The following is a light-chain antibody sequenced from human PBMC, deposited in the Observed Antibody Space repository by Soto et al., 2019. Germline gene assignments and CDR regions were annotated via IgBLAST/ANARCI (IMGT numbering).Light chain of an antibody. Sequence: QSALTQPASVSGSPGQSITISCTGTSSDVGSYNLVSWYQQHPGKAPKLMIYEVTKRPSGISNRFSGSKSGNTASLIISGLQAEDEADYYCCSDVGSSRPYVIFGGGTKVTVL. CDR1: SSDVGSYNL. CDR3: CSDVGSSRPYVI. CDR2: EVT. J-gene: IGLJ2*01. V-gene: IGLV2-23*02.